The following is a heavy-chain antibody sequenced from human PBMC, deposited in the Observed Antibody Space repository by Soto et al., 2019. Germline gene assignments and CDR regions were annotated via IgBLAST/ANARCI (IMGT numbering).Heavy chain of an antibody. CDR1: GGTFNSYT. CDR3: ARDLAYNAGTWFDP. Sequence: SVKVSCKASGGTFNSYTISWVRQAPGQGLEWMGRIIPILGIANYAQKFQGRVTITADKSTSTAYMELSSLRSEDTAVYYCARDLAYNAGTWFDPWGQGTLDTVSS. J-gene: IGHJ5*02. D-gene: IGHD1-1*01. CDR2: IIPILGIA. V-gene: IGHV1-69*04.